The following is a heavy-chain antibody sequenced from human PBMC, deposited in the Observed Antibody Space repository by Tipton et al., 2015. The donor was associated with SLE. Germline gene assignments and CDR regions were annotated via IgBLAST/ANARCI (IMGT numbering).Heavy chain of an antibody. CDR2: INHSGST. D-gene: IGHD1-20*01. V-gene: IGHV4-34*01. J-gene: IGHJ4*02. CDR1: GGSFSGYY. Sequence: TLSLTCAVYGGSFSGYYWSWIRQPPGKGLEWIGEINHSGSTNYNPSLKSRVTISVDTSKNQFSLKLSPVTAADTAVYYCATVTGTTRRFDYWGQGTLVTVSS. CDR3: ATVTGTTRRFDY.